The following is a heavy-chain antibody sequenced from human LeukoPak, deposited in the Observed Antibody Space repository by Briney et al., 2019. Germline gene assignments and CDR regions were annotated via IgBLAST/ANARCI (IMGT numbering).Heavy chain of an antibody. CDR3: TRDSGTYNWFDP. J-gene: IGHJ5*02. CDR2: IDKKDKGYATAT. D-gene: IGHD1-26*01. CDR1: GFTFSGSG. V-gene: IGHV3-73*01. Sequence: QSGGSLRLSCAASGFTFSGSGIHWVRQSSGKGLEWVGQIDKKDKGYATATAYAASVKGRFTISRDDSINTAYLQMKSLKTEDTALYYCTRDSGTYNWFDPWGQGTLVTVSS.